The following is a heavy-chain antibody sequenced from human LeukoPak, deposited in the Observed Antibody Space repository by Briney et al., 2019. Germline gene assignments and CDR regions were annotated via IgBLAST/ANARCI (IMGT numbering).Heavy chain of an antibody. Sequence: PSETLSLTCTVSGGSISSYYWSWIRQPPGKGLEWIGEINHSGSTNYNPSLKSRVTISVDTSKNQFSLKLSSVTAADTAVYYCASGSTSGRIFDYWGQGTLVTVSS. V-gene: IGHV4-34*01. CDR2: INHSGST. J-gene: IGHJ4*02. CDR3: ASGSTSGRIFDY. CDR1: GGSISSYY. D-gene: IGHD2-2*01.